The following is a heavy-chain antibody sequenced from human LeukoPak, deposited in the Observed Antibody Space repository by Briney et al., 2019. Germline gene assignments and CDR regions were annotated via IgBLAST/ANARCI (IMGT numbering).Heavy chain of an antibody. J-gene: IGHJ5*02. CDR1: GFTFSSYA. D-gene: IGHD6-13*01. CDR2: ISGSGGST. CDR3: AKDPYSSSWYFWFDP. Sequence: GGSLRLSCAASGFTFSSYAMSWVRQAPGKGLEWVSAISGSGGSTYYADSVKGRFTISRDNSKNTLYLQMNSLRAEDRAVYYCAKDPYSSSWYFWFDPWGQGTLVTVSS. V-gene: IGHV3-23*01.